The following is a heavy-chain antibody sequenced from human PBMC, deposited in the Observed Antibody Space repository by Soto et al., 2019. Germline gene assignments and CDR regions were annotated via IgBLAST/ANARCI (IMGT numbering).Heavy chain of an antibody. CDR3: ARRGLSYYDSSGYFDY. Sequence: SETLSLTCAVSGGSISSSNWWSWVRQPPGKGLEWIGEIYHSGSTNYNPSLKSRVTISVDKSKNQFSLKLSSVTAADTAVYYCARRGLSYYDSSGYFDYWGQGTLVTVSS. V-gene: IGHV4-4*02. J-gene: IGHJ4*02. D-gene: IGHD3-22*01. CDR1: GGSISSSNW. CDR2: IYHSGST.